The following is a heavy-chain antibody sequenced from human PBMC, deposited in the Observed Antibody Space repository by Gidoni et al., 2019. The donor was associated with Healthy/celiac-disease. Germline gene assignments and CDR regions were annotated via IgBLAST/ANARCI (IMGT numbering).Heavy chain of an antibody. D-gene: IGHD1-26*01. Sequence: QVQLPESGPGLVKPSETLSLTCTVSGGSISSYYWSWIRQPPGKGLEWIGYIYYGGSTNYNPSLRSRVTISVETSKNQFSLKLSSVTAANTAVYYCATGDSGYGMDVWGQGTTVTVSS. J-gene: IGHJ6*02. CDR1: GGSISSYY. V-gene: IGHV4-59*01. CDR2: IYYGGST. CDR3: ATGDSGYGMDV.